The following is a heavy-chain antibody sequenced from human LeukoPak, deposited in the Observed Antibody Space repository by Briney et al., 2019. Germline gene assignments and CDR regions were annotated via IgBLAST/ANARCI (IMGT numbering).Heavy chain of an antibody. J-gene: IGHJ4*02. D-gene: IGHD1-26*01. Sequence: PSETLSLTCTLSGRSISSYYWSWIRQPPGKGLEWIGYIYYSGSTNYNPSLKSRVTISLDTSKNQFSLKLTSVTAADTAVYYCARDHVGYYFDYWGQGTLVTVSS. V-gene: IGHV4-59*01. CDR2: IYYSGST. CDR3: ARDHVGYYFDY. CDR1: GRSISSYY.